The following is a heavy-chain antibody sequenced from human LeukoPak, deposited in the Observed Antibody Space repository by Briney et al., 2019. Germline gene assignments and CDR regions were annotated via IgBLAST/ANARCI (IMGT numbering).Heavy chain of an antibody. D-gene: IGHD3-10*01. V-gene: IGHV4-34*01. CDR3: ARDLDGGSGSWGFDP. CDR1: GGSFSDYY. J-gene: IGHJ5*02. CDR2: INHSGST. Sequence: SETLSLTCAVYGGSFSDYYWSWIRQPPGKGLEWIGEINHSGSTNYNPSLKSRVTISVDTSKNQFSLKLSSVTAADTAVYYCARDLDGGSGSWGFDPWGQGTLVTVSS.